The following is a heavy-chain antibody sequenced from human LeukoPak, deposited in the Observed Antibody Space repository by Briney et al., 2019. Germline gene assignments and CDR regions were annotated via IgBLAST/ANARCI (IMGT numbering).Heavy chain of an antibody. Sequence: PGGSLRLSCAASGFTFSNAWMSGVRQAPGKGREWVGRIKSKTDGGTTDYAAPVKGRFTISRDDSKNTLYLQMHSLKTEDTAVYYCTTDLLPLYSSGWYYFDYWGQGTLVTVSS. CDR3: TTDLLPLYSSGWYYFDY. CDR1: GFTFSNAW. J-gene: IGHJ4*02. D-gene: IGHD6-19*01. V-gene: IGHV3-15*01. CDR2: IKSKTDGGTT.